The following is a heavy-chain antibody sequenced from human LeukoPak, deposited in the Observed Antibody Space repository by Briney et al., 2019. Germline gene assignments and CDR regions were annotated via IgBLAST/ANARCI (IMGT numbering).Heavy chain of an antibody. CDR3: ARFLPTRTPPEYFEH. V-gene: IGHV3-48*04. CDR1: GFTFTTYW. D-gene: IGHD2-15*01. J-gene: IGHJ1*01. Sequence: PGGSLRLSCAASGFTFTTYWMSWVRQAPGKGLEWVSYISSSGSTTDYADSVKGRFTISRDNAKNALYLQMNSLRVEDTAVYYCARFLPTRTPPEYFEHWGQGTLVTVSS. CDR2: ISSSGSTT.